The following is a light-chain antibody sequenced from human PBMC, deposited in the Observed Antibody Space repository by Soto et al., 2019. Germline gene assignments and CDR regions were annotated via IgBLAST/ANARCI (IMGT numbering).Light chain of an antibody. CDR2: EVS. V-gene: IGLV2-8*01. CDR1: SSDVGRYNY. CDR3: SSYAGNSRYV. Sequence: QSALTQPPSASGSPGQSVTISCTGTSSDVGRYNYISWYQQRPGKAPKLIIYEVSKRPSGVPDRLSGFKYGNTASLTDSGLQAEDESDYYCSSYAGNSRYVFGTGTKVTVL. J-gene: IGLJ1*01.